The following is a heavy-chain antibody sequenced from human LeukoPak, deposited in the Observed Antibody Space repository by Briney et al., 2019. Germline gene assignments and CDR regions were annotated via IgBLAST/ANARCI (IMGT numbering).Heavy chain of an antibody. CDR2: IIPILGIA. CDR3: ARHARCTNGVCYKLPGPYYMDV. Sequence: SVKVSCKASGGTFSSYTISWVRQAPGQGLEWMGRIIPILGIANYAQKFQGRVTITADKSTSTAYMELSSLRSEDTAVYYCARHARCTNGVCYKLPGPYYMDVWGKGTTVTVSS. J-gene: IGHJ6*03. D-gene: IGHD2-8*01. CDR1: GGTFSSYT. V-gene: IGHV1-69*02.